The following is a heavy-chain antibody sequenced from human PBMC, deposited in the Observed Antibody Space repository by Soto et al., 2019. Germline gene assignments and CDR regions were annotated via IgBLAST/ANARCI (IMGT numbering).Heavy chain of an antibody. Sequence: EVQLVESGGGLVKPGGSLRLSCAATGFTFSTYWMHWVRQGPGKGLVWVSRISTDGSSTTYADSVKGRFTISRDNAKNTLYLQMNSLRAEDTAVYYCARATGSNHPFDYWGQGSLVTGSS. CDR1: GFTFSTYW. D-gene: IGHD2-2*01. CDR2: ISTDGSST. J-gene: IGHJ4*02. V-gene: IGHV3-74*01. CDR3: ARATGSNHPFDY.